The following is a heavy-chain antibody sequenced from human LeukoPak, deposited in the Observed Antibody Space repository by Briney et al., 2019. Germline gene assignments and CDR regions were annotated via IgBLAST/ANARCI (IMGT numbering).Heavy chain of an antibody. Sequence: QPGGSLRLSCAASGFTFSSYAMHWVRQAPGKGLEWVAVIAYDGSNKYSADSLKGQGRFTISRDNSKNTLFLEMNGLRPEDTAVYYCAKYAAAGAYDRHSEIDSWGQGTLVTVSS. V-gene: IGHV3-30*04. CDR3: AKYAAAGAYDRHSEIDS. CDR2: IAYDGSNK. J-gene: IGHJ4*02. CDR1: GFTFSSYA. D-gene: IGHD3-22*01.